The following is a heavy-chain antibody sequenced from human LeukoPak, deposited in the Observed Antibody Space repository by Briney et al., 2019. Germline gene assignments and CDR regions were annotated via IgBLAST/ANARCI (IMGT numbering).Heavy chain of an antibody. CDR1: GYTFTSYG. Sequence: GASVKVSCKASGYTFTSYGISWVRQAPGQGLEWMGWISAYNGNTNYAQKLQGRVTVTTDTSTSTAYMELRSLRSDDTAVYYCARVPFYSNYDYYYYYMDVWGKGTTVTVSS. J-gene: IGHJ6*03. CDR3: ARVPFYSNYDYYYYYMDV. CDR2: ISAYNGNT. V-gene: IGHV1-18*01. D-gene: IGHD4-11*01.